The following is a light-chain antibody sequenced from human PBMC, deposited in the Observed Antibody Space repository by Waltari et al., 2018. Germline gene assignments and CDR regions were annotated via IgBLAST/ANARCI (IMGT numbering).Light chain of an antibody. V-gene: IGKV3-15*01. Sequence: EIVMTQSPATLSVSPGEGATLYCRASQSINTNLAWYQKKPGQAPRLLIFRASTRAAGIPERFSGSGSGTEFALTIRSLQSEDFALYYCQQYHSWLTFGGGTKVEIE. CDR2: RAS. CDR1: QSINTN. J-gene: IGKJ4*01. CDR3: QQYHSWLT.